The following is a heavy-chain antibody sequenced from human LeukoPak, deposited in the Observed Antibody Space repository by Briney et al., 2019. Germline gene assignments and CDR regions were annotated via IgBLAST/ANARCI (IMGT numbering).Heavy chain of an antibody. CDR1: GGSFSGYY. Sequence: SETLSLTCAVYGGSFSGYYWSWIRQPPGKGLEWIGEINHSGSTNYNPSLKSRVTISVDMSKNQFSLKLSSVTAADTAVYYCARGGGPRRGPHYFDYWGQGTLVTVSS. CDR3: ARGGGPRRGPHYFDY. V-gene: IGHV4-34*01. D-gene: IGHD2-15*01. J-gene: IGHJ4*02. CDR2: INHSGST.